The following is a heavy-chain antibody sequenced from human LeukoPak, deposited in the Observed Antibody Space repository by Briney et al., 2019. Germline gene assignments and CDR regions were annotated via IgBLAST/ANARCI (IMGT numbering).Heavy chain of an antibody. CDR1: DGSFSGYY. CDR2: IYYSGST. J-gene: IGHJ3*02. V-gene: IGHV4-59*12. D-gene: IGHD3-10*01. Sequence: SETLSRTCAVYDGSFSGYYWSWIRQPAGKGLEWIGYIYYSGSTNYNPSLKSRVTISVDTSKNQFSLKLSSVTAADTAVYYCARGRRGIWGQGTMVTVSS. CDR3: ARGRRGI.